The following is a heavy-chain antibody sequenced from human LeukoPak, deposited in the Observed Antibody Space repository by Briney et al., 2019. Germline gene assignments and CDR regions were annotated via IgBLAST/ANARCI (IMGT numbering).Heavy chain of an antibody. CDR1: GGSISSYD. V-gene: IGHV4-59*01. CDR2: IYYSGSS. D-gene: IGHD2-21*02. CDR3: ATDPVTAGYYYGMDV. J-gene: IGHJ6*02. Sequence: SETLSLTCTVSGGSISSYDWSWIRQPPGKGLEWIGYIYYSGSSNYNPSLKSRVTISVDMSKNQFSLNLSSVTAADTAVYYCATDPVTAGYYYGMDVWGQGTTVTVSS.